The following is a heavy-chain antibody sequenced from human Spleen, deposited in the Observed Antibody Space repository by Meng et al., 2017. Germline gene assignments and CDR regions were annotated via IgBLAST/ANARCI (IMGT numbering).Heavy chain of an antibody. D-gene: IGHD6-19*01. CDR2: MDPNDSDI. Sequence: GESLKISCKGSGYTFTSYWIGWVRQMPGKGLEWMGIMDPNDSDIRYSPSFQGQVTTSADKSISTAYLQWSSLKASDTAMYFCARGAEYSSGWPFDYWGQGALVTVSS. J-gene: IGHJ4*02. CDR1: GYTFTSYW. V-gene: IGHV5-51*01. CDR3: ARGAEYSSGWPFDY.